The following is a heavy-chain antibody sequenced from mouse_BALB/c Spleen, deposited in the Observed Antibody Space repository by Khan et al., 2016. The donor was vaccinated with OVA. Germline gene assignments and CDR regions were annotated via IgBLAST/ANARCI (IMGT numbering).Heavy chain of an antibody. Sequence: EVQLQESGPELVKPGASVKISCRASGYTFADYIMDWVKQSHGTSLEWIGYIYPNTGDTGYNQKFKTKATLTVDSSSNTAYMELRSLTSEDSAVYYCARSGYGSFAFWGQGTLVTVSA. CDR2: IYPNTGDT. D-gene: IGHD1-2*01. J-gene: IGHJ3*01. CDR1: GYTFADYI. V-gene: IGHV1S29*02. CDR3: ARSGYGSFAF.